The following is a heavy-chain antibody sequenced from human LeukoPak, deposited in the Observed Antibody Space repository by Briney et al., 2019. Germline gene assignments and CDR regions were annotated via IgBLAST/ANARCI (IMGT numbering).Heavy chain of an antibody. CDR3: ARAGYSYGKYFEY. CDR2: IYPGDSDT. J-gene: IGHJ4*02. Sequence: GESLKISCQVSGYNFTSYWIGWVRQMPGTGLEWMGIIYPGDSDTRYSPSFQGQVTIPADKSISTAYLQWSSLKASDTAMYSCARAGYSYGKYFEYWGQGTLVTVSS. CDR1: GYNFTSYW. D-gene: IGHD5-18*01. V-gene: IGHV5-51*01.